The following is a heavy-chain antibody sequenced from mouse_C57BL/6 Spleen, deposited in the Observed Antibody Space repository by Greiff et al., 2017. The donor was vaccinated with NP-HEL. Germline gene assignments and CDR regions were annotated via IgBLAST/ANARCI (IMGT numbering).Heavy chain of an antibody. Sequence: EVQLQQSGPELVKPGASVKIPCKASGYTFTDYHMDWVKQSHGKSLEWIGDINPNNGGTIYNQKFKGKATLTVDKSSSTAYMELRSLTSEDTAVYYCAREDGYDAGYYYAMDYWGQGTSVTVSS. J-gene: IGHJ4*01. CDR1: GYTFTDYH. V-gene: IGHV1-18*01. D-gene: IGHD2-2*01. CDR3: AREDGYDAGYYYAMDY. CDR2: INPNNGGT.